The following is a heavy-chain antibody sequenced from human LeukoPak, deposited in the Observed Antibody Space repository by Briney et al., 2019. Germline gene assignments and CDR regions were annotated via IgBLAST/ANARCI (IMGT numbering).Heavy chain of an antibody. D-gene: IGHD7-27*01. CDR2: ISYDGSNK. CDR3: AKGAPGDRGGYYFDY. CDR1: GFTFSSYG. Sequence: GGSLRLSCAASGFTFSSYGMHWVRQAPGKGLEWVTVISYDGSNKYYADSVKGRFTISRDNSKNTLYLQMNSLRAEDTAVYYCAKGAPGDRGGYYFDYWGQGTLVTVSS. J-gene: IGHJ4*02. V-gene: IGHV3-30*18.